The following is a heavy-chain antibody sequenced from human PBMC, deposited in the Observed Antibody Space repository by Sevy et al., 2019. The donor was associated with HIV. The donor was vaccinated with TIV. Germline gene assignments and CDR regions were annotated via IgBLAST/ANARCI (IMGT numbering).Heavy chain of an antibody. J-gene: IGHJ4*02. CDR3: ARDQEYCSTSTNTCYSGIDS. CDR1: GYKFTDYY. V-gene: IGHV1-2*02. D-gene: IGHD2-2*01. CDR2: TNPNSDGT. Sequence: ASVKVSCKTSGYKFTDYYIHWVRQAPGQGLEWLGWTNPNSDGTKSAQRFHGRVTMTKDRSTNTAYLDLTGLRSDDTAVYFSARDQEYCSTSTNTCYSGIDSWGQGTLVTVSS.